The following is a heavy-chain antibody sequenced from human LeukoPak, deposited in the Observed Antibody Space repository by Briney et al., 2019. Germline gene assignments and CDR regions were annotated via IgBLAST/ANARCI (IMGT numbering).Heavy chain of an antibody. V-gene: IGHV1-2*02. Sequence: GASVKVSCKASGYTFTGYYMHWVRQAPGQGLEWMGWINPNSGGTNYAQKFQGRVTMTRDTSISTAYMELSRLRSDDTAVYYCARAITFIAAAGTFDYWGQGTLVTVSS. CDR1: GYTFTGYY. D-gene: IGHD6-13*01. CDR2: INPNSGGT. J-gene: IGHJ4*02. CDR3: ARAITFIAAAGTFDY.